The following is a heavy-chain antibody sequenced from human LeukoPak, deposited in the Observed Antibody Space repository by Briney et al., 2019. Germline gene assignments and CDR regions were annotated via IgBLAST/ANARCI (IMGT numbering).Heavy chain of an antibody. CDR3: ARHGAAVDTGFDF. CDR2: IRYSGST. Sequence: SETLSLTCSVSGGSISSSRYYWDWIRQPPGKGLEWIGNIRYSGSTYYNPSLKSRVTMSVDTSKNQFSLKLSSVTATDTAVYYCARHGAAVDTGFDFWGQGTLVTVSS. CDR1: GGSISSSRYY. J-gene: IGHJ4*02. D-gene: IGHD1-14*01. V-gene: IGHV4-39*01.